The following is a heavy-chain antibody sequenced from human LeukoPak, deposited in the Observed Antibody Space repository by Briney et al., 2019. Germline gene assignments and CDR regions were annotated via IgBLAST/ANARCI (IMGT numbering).Heavy chain of an antibody. D-gene: IGHD3-10*01. CDR3: AKSNGYGLIDI. CDR2: IYYSGST. CDR1: GGSISSYY. J-gene: IGHJ3*02. Sequence: SETLSLTCTVSGGSISSYYWNWIRQPPGRGLEWIGYIYYSGSTNYNPSLKSRVTISIDTSKSHFSLRLTSVTAADTAVYYCAKSNGYGLIDIWGQGTMVTVSS. V-gene: IGHV4-59*01.